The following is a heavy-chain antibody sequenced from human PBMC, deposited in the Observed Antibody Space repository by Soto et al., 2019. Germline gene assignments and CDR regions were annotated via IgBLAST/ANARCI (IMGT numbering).Heavy chain of an antibody. CDR1: GYTFTNYD. CDR2: ISAYNGNT. J-gene: IGHJ4*02. Sequence: QVQLVQSGAEVKKPGASVKVSCKASGYTFTNYDISWVRQAPGQGLEWMGWISAYNGNTNYVQKFQGRVAMTTDTPTSTAYMELRSLRSDDTAVYSCARGAPDCNYGGYDYWGQGTLVTVSS. D-gene: IGHD1-7*01. V-gene: IGHV1-18*01. CDR3: ARGAPDCNYGGYDY.